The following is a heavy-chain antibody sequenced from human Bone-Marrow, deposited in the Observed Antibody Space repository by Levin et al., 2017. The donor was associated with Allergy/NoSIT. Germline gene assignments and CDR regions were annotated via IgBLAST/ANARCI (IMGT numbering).Heavy chain of an antibody. CDR1: GYTFTSYD. CDR2: MNPNSGNT. D-gene: IGHD3-10*01. Sequence: GESLKISCKASGYTFTSYDINWVRQATGQGLEWMGWMNPNSGNTGYAQKFQGRVTMTRNTSISTAYMELSSLRSEDTAVYYCARGSLSGSGSYYNPTTEDNWFDPWGQGTLVTVSS. J-gene: IGHJ5*02. CDR3: ARGSLSGSGSYYNPTTEDNWFDP. V-gene: IGHV1-8*01.